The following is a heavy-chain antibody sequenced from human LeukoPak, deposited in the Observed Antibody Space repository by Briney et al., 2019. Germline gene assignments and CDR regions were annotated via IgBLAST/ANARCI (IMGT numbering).Heavy chain of an antibody. CDR2: IIPIFGTA. D-gene: IGHD6-13*01. J-gene: IGHJ6*03. V-gene: IGHV1-69*06. CDR3: ARDVAAAGIGNYYYYYYMDV. CDR1: GGTFSSYA. Sequence: ASVKVSCKASGGTFSSYAISWVRQAPGQGLEWMGGIIPIFGTANYAQKFQGRVTITADKSTSTAYMELSSLRSEDTAVYYCARDVAAAGIGNYYYYYYMDVWGKGTTVTISS.